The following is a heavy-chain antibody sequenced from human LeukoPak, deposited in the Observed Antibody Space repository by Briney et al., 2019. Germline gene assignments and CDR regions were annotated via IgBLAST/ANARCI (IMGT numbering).Heavy chain of an antibody. V-gene: IGHV4-59*08. CDR1: GGSISSYY. D-gene: IGHD2-8*01. CDR2: IYYSGST. Sequence: SETLSLTCTVSGGSISSYYWSWIRQPPGKGLEWIGYIYYSGSTNYNPSLKSRVTISVDTSKNQFSLKLSSATAADTAVYYCARQGSVLMVYAIDYWGQGTLVTVSS. J-gene: IGHJ4*02. CDR3: ARQGSVLMVYAIDY.